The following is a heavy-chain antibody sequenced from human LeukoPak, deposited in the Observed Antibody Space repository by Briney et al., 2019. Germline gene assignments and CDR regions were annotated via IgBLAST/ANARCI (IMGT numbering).Heavy chain of an antibody. D-gene: IGHD6-19*01. CDR3: ANPPQYSGGWSGAGGIRPPVP. CDR1: GYTFTDYY. J-gene: IGHJ5*02. V-gene: IGHV1-46*01. CDR2: INTSVGST. Sequence: GASVKVSCTASGYTFTDYYMHWVRQAPGQGLEWMGLINTSVGSTSYAQKFQGRITMTRDTSASTVYMELSSLRSEDTAVYYCANPPQYSGGWSGAGGIRPPVPWG.